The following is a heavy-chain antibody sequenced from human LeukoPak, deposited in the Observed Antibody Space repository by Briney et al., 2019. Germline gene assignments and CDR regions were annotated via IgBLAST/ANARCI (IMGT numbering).Heavy chain of an antibody. CDR3: ASSAPRVYYYYYYMDV. Sequence: SETLSLTCTVSGGSISSHYWSWIRQPAGKGLEWIGRIYTSGSTNYNPSLKSRVTMSVDTSKNQFSLKLSSVTAADTAVYYCASSAPRVYYYYYYMDVWGKGTTVTVSS. V-gene: IGHV4-4*07. CDR1: GGSISSHY. J-gene: IGHJ6*03. CDR2: IYTSGST. D-gene: IGHD3-10*01.